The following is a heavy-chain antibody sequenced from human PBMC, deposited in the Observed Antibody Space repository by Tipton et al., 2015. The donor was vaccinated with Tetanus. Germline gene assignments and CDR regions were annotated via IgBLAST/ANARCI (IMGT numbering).Heavy chain of an antibody. J-gene: IGHJ4*02. CDR2: IYPGDSDT. CDR3: ARAHCSDGVCNFDF. Sequence: QLVQSGREVKKPGESLKISCKGSGYIFTNYWIGWVRQKPGKGLEWMGIIYPGDSDTRYSPSFQGQVTISVDTSINTAYLQWSSLKASDTSMFYCARAHCSDGVCNFDFWGQGALVTVAS. CDR1: GYIFTNYW. V-gene: IGHV5-51*01. D-gene: IGHD2-15*01.